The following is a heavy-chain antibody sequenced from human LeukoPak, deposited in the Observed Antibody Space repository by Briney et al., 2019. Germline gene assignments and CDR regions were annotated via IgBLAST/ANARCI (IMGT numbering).Heavy chain of an antibody. CDR1: GGSISSYY. J-gene: IGHJ4*02. Sequence: SETLSLTCTVSGGSISSYYWSWIRQPPGKGLEWIGEINHSGSTNYNPSLKSRVTISVDTSKNQFSLKLSSVTAADTAVYYCARRPGYSSSWYDYWGQGTLVTVSS. V-gene: IGHV4-34*01. CDR2: INHSGST. CDR3: ARRPGYSSSWYDY. D-gene: IGHD6-13*01.